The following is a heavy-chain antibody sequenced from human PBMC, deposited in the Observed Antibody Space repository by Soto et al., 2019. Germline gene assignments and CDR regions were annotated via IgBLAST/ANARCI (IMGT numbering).Heavy chain of an antibody. CDR3: ARDNTGIAARPEYDY. V-gene: IGHV3-11*01. Sequence: GGSLRLSCAASGFTFSDYYMSWIRQAPGKGLEWVSYISSSGSTIYYADSVKGRFTISRDNAKNSLYLQMNSLRAEDTAVYYCARDNTGIAARPEYDYWGQGTLVTVSS. D-gene: IGHD6-6*01. J-gene: IGHJ4*02. CDR2: ISSSGSTI. CDR1: GFTFSDYY.